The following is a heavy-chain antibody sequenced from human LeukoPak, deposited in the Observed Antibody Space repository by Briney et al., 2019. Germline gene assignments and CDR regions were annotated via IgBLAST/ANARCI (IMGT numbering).Heavy chain of an antibody. CDR3: ARLTASEPLLVSLDY. Sequence: GGSLRLSCAASGFTFSSYAMSWVRQAPGKGLEWVSAISGSGGSTYYADSVKGRFTIARDNAKNSLFLQMNSLRAEDTAVYYCARLTASEPLLVSLDYWGQGTLVTVST. J-gene: IGHJ4*02. D-gene: IGHD3-3*02. V-gene: IGHV3-23*01. CDR2: ISGSGGST. CDR1: GFTFSSYA.